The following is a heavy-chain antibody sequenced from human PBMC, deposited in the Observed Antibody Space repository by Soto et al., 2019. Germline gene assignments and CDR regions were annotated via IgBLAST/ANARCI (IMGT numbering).Heavy chain of an antibody. Sequence: QVQLVQSGAEVKKPGASVKVSCKASGYTFTSYNMHWVRQAPGQGLEWVGMINPLGFSTTYAQKYRGAVPMTRDPSTSIFYRDRTTLRYDDTAGYFCARAAGRFGELYWFNPWGKEPLVTFSP. CDR1: GYTFTSYN. CDR3: ARAAGRFGELYWFNP. D-gene: IGHD3-10*01. CDR2: INPLGFST. V-gene: IGHV1-46*01. J-gene: IGHJ5*02.